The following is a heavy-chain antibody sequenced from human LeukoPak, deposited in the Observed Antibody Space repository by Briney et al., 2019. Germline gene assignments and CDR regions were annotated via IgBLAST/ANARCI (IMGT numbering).Heavy chain of an antibody. CDR2: IIPIFGTA. CDR3: ARVPFFYDFWSGYIDY. J-gene: IGHJ4*02. D-gene: IGHD3-3*01. CDR1: GGTFSSYA. V-gene: IGHV1-69*13. Sequence: SVKVSCKASGGTFSSYAISWVRQAPGQGLEWMGGIIPIFGTANYAQKFQGRVTITADESTSTAYMELSSLRSEDTAAYYCARVPFFYDFWSGYIDYWGQGTLVTVSS.